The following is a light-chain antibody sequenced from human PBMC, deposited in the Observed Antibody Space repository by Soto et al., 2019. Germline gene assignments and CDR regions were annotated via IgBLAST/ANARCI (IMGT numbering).Light chain of an antibody. J-gene: IGKJ1*01. V-gene: IGKV1-27*01. Sequence: DIQMTQSPSSLSVSVGDRVTITCRASQGISSYLAWYQQKPGKVPKVLIYAASTLQSGVPSRFSGSGSGTEFTLTISSLQPEDVATYYCQKYYSAPETFGQGTKVEIK. CDR2: AAS. CDR1: QGISSY. CDR3: QKYYSAPET.